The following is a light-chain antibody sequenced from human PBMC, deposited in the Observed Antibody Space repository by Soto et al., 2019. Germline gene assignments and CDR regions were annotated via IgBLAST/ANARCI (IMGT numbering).Light chain of an antibody. CDR2: AAS. J-gene: IGKJ1*01. Sequence: DIQMTQSPSSLSASVGDRITISCRASQKITNSLNWYQQKPGKAPTFLIFAASSLQSGVPSRFSGSGSGTDFTLTISSLQPEDVATYYCQKYNSAPRAFGQGTKVDIK. CDR1: QKITNS. V-gene: IGKV1-39*01. CDR3: QKYNSAPRA.